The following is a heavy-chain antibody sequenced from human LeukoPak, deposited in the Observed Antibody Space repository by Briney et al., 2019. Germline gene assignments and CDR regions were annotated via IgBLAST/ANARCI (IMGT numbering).Heavy chain of an antibody. Sequence: ASETLSLTCTVSGGSISSYYWSWIRQPPGKGLEWIGYIYYSGSTNYNPSLKSRVTISVDTSKNQFSLKLSSVTAADTAVYYCARGVGSGWYRPPPDYWGQGTLVTVSS. V-gene: IGHV4-59*01. CDR3: ARGVGSGWYRPPPDY. CDR2: IYYSGST. CDR1: GGSISSYY. D-gene: IGHD6-19*01. J-gene: IGHJ4*02.